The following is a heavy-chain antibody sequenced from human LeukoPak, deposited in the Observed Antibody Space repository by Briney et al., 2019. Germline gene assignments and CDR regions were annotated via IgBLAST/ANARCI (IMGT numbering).Heavy chain of an antibody. V-gene: IGHV3-53*01. D-gene: IGHD3-22*01. CDR3: TEYYYDSSAYYNEKSPVS. CDR2: TYSNGRT. CDR1: GFTVSSNY. J-gene: IGHJ4*02. Sequence: GGSLRLSCAASGFTVSSNYMSWVRQAPGKGLEWVSVTYSNGRTYYADSVKGRFTISRDISKNTLYLQMNSLKTEDTAVYYCTEYYYDSSAYYNEKSPVSWGQGTLVSVSS.